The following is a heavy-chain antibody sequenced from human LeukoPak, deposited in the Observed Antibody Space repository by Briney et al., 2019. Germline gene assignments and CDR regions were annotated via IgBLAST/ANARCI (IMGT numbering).Heavy chain of an antibody. CDR1: GFTFSNAS. Sequence: GGSLRLSCAASGFTFSNASMSWVRQAPGKGLEWVGRIKSKTDAATTDYAAPVKGRFTISRDDSKNTLYLQMNSLKTEDTAVYYCTREGRVVVAATPGSYDYGMDVWGQGTTVTVSS. V-gene: IGHV3-15*01. D-gene: IGHD2-15*01. CDR3: TREGRVVVAATPGSYDYGMDV. J-gene: IGHJ6*02. CDR2: IKSKTDAATT.